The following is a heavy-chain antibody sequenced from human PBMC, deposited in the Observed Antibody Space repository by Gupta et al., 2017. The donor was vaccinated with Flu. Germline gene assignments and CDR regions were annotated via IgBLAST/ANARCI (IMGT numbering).Heavy chain of an antibody. D-gene: IGHD2-15*01. Sequence: QVQLVQSGAEVTKPGSSVKVSCKVSGDSLKNLGFGWLRQAPGHGPEGMGQIKPLFDSTTYSHKFRDRITLSADDSTGTIYMELRSLRSDDTAVYYCAKRGGYCPGTRCYLNAYFDSWGQGTLVTVSS. J-gene: IGHJ5*01. V-gene: IGHV1-69*01. CDR2: IKPLFDST. CDR1: GDSLKNLG. CDR3: AKRGGYCPGTRCYLNAYFDS.